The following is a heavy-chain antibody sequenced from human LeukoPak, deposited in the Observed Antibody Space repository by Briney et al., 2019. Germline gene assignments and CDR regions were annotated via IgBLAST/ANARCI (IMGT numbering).Heavy chain of an antibody. V-gene: IGHV3-7*03. CDR3: AKKGSNYYYHYMDV. CDR2: IKQDGSEK. D-gene: IGHD4-11*01. J-gene: IGHJ6*03. CDR1: GFTFSSYW. Sequence: GGSLRLSCAASGFTFSSYWMSWVRQAPGKGLEWVANIKQDGSEKYYVDSVKGRFTISRDNSKNTLYLQMNSLRAEDTAVYYCAKKGSNYYYHYMDVWGKGTTVTVSS.